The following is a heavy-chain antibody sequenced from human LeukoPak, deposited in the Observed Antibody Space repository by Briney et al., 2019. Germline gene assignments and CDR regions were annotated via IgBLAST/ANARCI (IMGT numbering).Heavy chain of an antibody. CDR1: GGSISSYY. Sequence: SETLSLTCTVSGGSISSYYWSWIRQPAGKGLEWIGRVNGRGRINYNPSLKSRVTISPDTSKNQFSLTLSSVTAADTAVYYCARDPTIAYSSEAWVDSWGQGILVTVSS. V-gene: IGHV4-4*07. CDR3: ARDPTIAYSSEAWVDS. J-gene: IGHJ5*01. D-gene: IGHD6-25*01. CDR2: VNGRGRI.